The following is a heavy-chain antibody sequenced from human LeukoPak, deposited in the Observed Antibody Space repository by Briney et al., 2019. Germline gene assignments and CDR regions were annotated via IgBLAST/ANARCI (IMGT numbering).Heavy chain of an antibody. J-gene: IGHJ3*02. D-gene: IGHD2-15*01. CDR3: AREDIVTGAFDI. V-gene: IGHV3-7*01. CDR2: IKQDGSEK. CDR1: GFTFSSYD. Sequence: PGRSLRLSCAASGFTFSSYDMHWVRQAPGKGLEWVANIKQDGSEKYYVDSVKGRFTISRDNAKNSLYLQMDSLRAEDTAVYYCAREDIVTGAFDIWGQGTMVTVSS.